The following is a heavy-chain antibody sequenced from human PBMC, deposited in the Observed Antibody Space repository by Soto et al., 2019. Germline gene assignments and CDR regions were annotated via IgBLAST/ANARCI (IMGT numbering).Heavy chain of an antibody. CDR2: MFYTGST. CDR1: GDSVSGNY. Sequence: SETLSLTCTVSGDSVSGNYWSWIRQPPGKTLEWIGYMFYTGSTNYNPSLKSRVTISVDTSKNQFSLKLSSVTAADTAVYYCARTGGEQQLRTDYYYYGMDVWGQGTTVTVSS. J-gene: IGHJ6*02. CDR3: ARTGGEQQLRTDYYYYGMDV. D-gene: IGHD6-13*01. V-gene: IGHV4-59*02.